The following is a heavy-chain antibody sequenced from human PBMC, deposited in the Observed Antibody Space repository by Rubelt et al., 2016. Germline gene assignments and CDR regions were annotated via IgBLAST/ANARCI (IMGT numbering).Heavy chain of an antibody. CDR3: ATSAWDFTKAMAGAMGY. CDR2: LSGSGGDT. V-gene: IGHV3-23*01. J-gene: IGHJ4*02. CDR1: NYA. Sequence: NYAMNWFRQAPGKGLEWVSVLSGSGGDTFHADSVNCRFTISRANSKKTLYLQMNSLRAEDTSVYSCATSAWDFTKAMAGAMGYWGQGTLVTVSS. D-gene: IGHD6-19*01.